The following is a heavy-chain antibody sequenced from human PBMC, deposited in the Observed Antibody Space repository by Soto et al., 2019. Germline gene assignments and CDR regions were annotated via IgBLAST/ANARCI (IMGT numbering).Heavy chain of an antibody. V-gene: IGHV1-46*01. CDR2: INPSGGST. CDR3: ARTGWLRMFDP. D-gene: IGHD5-12*01. CDR1: GYTFTSYY. Sequence: AAVKVSCKASGYTFTSYYMHWVRQAPGQGLEWMGIINPSGGSTSYAQKFQGRVTMTRDTSTSTVYMELSSLRSEDTAVYYCARTGWLRMFDPWGQGTLVTFSS. J-gene: IGHJ5*02.